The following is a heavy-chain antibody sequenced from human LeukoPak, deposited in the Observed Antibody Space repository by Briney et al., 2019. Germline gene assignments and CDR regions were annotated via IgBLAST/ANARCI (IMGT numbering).Heavy chain of an antibody. Sequence: GGSLRLSCAASRFMFSSYSINWVRQAPGKGLEWVSSISSSSSFIYYADSLKGRFTISRDNAKNSLYLQMSTLRAEDTAVYYCASYFGRSWGQGTLVTVSS. CDR3: ASYFGRS. CDR2: ISSSSSFI. D-gene: IGHD3-10*01. V-gene: IGHV3-21*04. CDR1: RFMFSSYS. J-gene: IGHJ5*02.